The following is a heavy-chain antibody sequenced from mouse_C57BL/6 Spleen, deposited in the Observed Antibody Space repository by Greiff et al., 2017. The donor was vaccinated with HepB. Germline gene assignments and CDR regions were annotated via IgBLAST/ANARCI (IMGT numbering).Heavy chain of an antibody. J-gene: IGHJ4*01. D-gene: IGHD1-1*01. Sequence: VKLMESGPELVKPGASVKISCKASGYAFSSSWMNWVKQRPGKGLEWIGRIYPGDGDTNYNGKFKGKATLTADKSSSTAYMQLSSLTSEDSAVYFCAREGYYGSKDAMDYWGQGTSVTVSS. CDR1: GYAFSSSW. V-gene: IGHV1-82*01. CDR2: IYPGDGDT. CDR3: AREGYYGSKDAMDY.